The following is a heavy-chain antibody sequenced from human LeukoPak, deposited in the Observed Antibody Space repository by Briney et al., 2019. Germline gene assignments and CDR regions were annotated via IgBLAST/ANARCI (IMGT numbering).Heavy chain of an antibody. Sequence: PGGSLRLSCAASGFTFSSYSMNWVRRAPGKGLEWVSSISSSSSYIYYADSVKGRFTISRDNAKNSLYLQMNSLRAEDTAVYYCARGEGYYDSSGYTNYWGQGTLVTVSS. J-gene: IGHJ4*02. D-gene: IGHD3-22*01. CDR1: GFTFSSYS. CDR2: ISSSSSYI. CDR3: ARGEGYYDSSGYTNY. V-gene: IGHV3-21*01.